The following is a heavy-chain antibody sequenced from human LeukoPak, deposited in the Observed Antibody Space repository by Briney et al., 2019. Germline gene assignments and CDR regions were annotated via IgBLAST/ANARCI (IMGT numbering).Heavy chain of an antibody. CDR2: ISYSGST. V-gene: IGHV4-59*01. D-gene: IGHD3-16*01. CDR1: DDSISTYH. J-gene: IGHJ4*02. Sequence: SETLSLTCTVSDDSISTYHWTWIRQSPGKGLEWIGYISYSGSTIYNPSLKSRVTISLDTSKNQFSLKLNPVTAADTAVYYCARVGRGDHTWGSYSFDSWGQGTLVTVSS. CDR3: ARVGRGDHTWGSYSFDS.